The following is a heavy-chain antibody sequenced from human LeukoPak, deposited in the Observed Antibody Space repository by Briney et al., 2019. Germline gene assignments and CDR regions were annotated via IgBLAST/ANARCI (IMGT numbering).Heavy chain of an antibody. Sequence: PGGSLRLSCAASGFTVSSNYMSWVRQAPGKGLEWVAVIWYDGSNKYYADSVEGRFTISRDNSKNTLYLQMNSLRAEDTAVYYCARDPGYSYGPSAFDIWGQGTMVTVSS. D-gene: IGHD5-18*01. CDR2: IWYDGSNK. CDR3: ARDPGYSYGPSAFDI. V-gene: IGHV3-33*08. J-gene: IGHJ3*02. CDR1: GFTVSSNY.